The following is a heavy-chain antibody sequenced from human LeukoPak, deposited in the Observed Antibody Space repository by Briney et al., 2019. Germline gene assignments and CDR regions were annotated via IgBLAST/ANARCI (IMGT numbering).Heavy chain of an antibody. CDR2: IYYSGST. J-gene: IGHJ6*02. V-gene: IGHV4-59*01. Sequence: PSETLSLTCTVSGGSISSYYWSWIRQPPGKGLEWIGYIYYSGSTNYNPSLKSRVTMSVDTSKNQFSLKLSSVTAADTAVYYCARDSGYSGYDPIDYYYYYGMDVWGQGTTVTVSS. D-gene: IGHD5-12*01. CDR3: ARDSGYSGYDPIDYYYYYGMDV. CDR1: GGSISSYY.